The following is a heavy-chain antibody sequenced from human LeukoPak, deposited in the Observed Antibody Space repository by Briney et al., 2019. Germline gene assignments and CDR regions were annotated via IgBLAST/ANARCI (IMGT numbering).Heavy chain of an antibody. D-gene: IGHD5-18*01. V-gene: IGHV3-53*01. CDR1: GFTVSSNY. J-gene: IGHJ4*02. CDR2: IYSGGST. Sequence: GGSLRLSCAASGFTVSSNYMSWVRQAPGKGLEWVSVIYSGGSTYYADSVKGRFTISRDNSKNTLYLQMNSLRAEDTAVYYCAREIIQLPGYFDYWDQGTLVTVSS. CDR3: AREIIQLPGYFDY.